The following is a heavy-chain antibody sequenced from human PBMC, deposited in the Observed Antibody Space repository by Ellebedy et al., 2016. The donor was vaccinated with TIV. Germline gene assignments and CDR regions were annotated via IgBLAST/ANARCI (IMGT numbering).Heavy chain of an antibody. CDR2: IRQEGDEI. CDR3: ARRASYGDYAVQVNPWFDP. Sequence: GESLKISCAASGFNFSSYWMTWVRQAPGKGLEWVAKIRQEGDEIYYVESVKGRFTISRDNAKNSLFLQMNSLRVEDTGVYNCARRASYGDYAVQVNPWFDPWGQGTLVTVSS. V-gene: IGHV3-7*01. CDR1: GFNFSSYW. D-gene: IGHD4-17*01. J-gene: IGHJ5*02.